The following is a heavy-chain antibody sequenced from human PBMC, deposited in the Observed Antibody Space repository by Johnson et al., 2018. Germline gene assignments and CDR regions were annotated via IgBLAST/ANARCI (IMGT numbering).Heavy chain of an antibody. Sequence: EVQLVESGGGLVKPGGSLRLSCAASGFTFSSYSMNWVRQAPGKGLEWVSYISSSSSTIYYADSVKGRFTISRDNAKNSLYLQMNSLRDEDTAVYYCARGVTGTTDRYYYYYGMDVWGQGTTVTVSS. CDR1: GFTFSSYS. J-gene: IGHJ6*02. CDR3: ARGVTGTTDRYYYYYGMDV. CDR2: ISSSSSTI. D-gene: IGHD1-20*01. V-gene: IGHV3-48*02.